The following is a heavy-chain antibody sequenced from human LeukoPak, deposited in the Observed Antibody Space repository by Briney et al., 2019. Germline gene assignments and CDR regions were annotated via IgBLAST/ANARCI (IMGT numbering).Heavy chain of an antibody. Sequence: GASVKVSCKASGYTFTNYGVTWVRQAPGQGLEWMGWISGYNGNTNYAQKFQDRFSMTTDTSTSTAYMELRNLRSDDTAVYYCARDHITMTENHPYTYLYWGQGTLVTVSS. D-gene: IGHD3-22*01. J-gene: IGHJ4*02. CDR3: ARDHITMTENHPYTYLY. V-gene: IGHV1-18*04. CDR1: GYTFTNYG. CDR2: ISGYNGNT.